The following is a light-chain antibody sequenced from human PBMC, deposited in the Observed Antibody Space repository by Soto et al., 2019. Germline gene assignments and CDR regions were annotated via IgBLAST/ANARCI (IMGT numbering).Light chain of an antibody. V-gene: IGLV2-8*01. CDR1: SSDIGGYNF. CDR2: EVS. Sequence: QSALTQPPSASGSPGQSVTISCTGTSSDIGGYNFVSWYQQHPGKAPKLMIYEVSKRPSGVPDRFSGSKSGKAASLTVSGLKGEDEAAYYCSSHAGNNNWGVFGGGTKLTVL. J-gene: IGLJ3*02. CDR3: SSHAGNNNWGV.